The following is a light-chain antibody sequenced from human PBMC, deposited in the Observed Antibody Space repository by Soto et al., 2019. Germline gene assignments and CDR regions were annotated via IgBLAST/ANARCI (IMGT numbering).Light chain of an antibody. CDR1: SSDVGGYNY. CDR3: SSYTSSNTLV. CDR2: DVS. Sequence: QSALTQPASVSGSPGRSITISCTGTSSDVGGYNYVSWYQQHPGKAPKLMIYDVSNRPSGVSNRFSGSKSGNTASLTISGLQAEDEADYYCSSYTSSNTLVFGGGTKLTVL. J-gene: IGLJ2*01. V-gene: IGLV2-14*01.